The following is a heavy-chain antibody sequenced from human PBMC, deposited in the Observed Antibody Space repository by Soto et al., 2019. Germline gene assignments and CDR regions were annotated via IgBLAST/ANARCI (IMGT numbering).Heavy chain of an antibody. J-gene: IGHJ6*02. CDR2: IYHSGST. CDR1: GGSISSGGYS. V-gene: IGHV4-30-2*01. CDR3: ARATSHVGMDV. Sequence: SETLSLTCAVSGGSISSGGYSWSWIRQPPGKGLEWIGYIYHSGSTYYNPSLKSRVTISVDKSKNQFSLKLSSVTAADTAVYYCARATSHVGMDVWGQGTTVTVSS.